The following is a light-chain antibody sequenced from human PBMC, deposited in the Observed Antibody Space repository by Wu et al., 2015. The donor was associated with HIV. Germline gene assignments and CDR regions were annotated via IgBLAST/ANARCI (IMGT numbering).Light chain of an antibody. J-gene: IGKJ4*01. CDR2: GAS. V-gene: IGKV3D-20*02. Sequence: EIVLTQSPGTLSLSPGERATLSCRASQTIRSNSLTWFQKKPGQAPRVLIYGASTRATGTPDRFSGRGSGTDFTLTISSLEPEDFAVYYCQQRSNWPLTFGGGTKVEIK. CDR1: QTIRSNS. CDR3: QQRSNWPLT.